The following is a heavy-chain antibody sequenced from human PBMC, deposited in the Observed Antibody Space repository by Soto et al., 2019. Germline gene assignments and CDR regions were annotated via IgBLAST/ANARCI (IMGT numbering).Heavy chain of an antibody. D-gene: IGHD3-16*01. CDR1: GGSFSGYY. CDR3: ARGSVVGVRSWAYYYYGMDV. V-gene: IGHV4-34*01. CDR2: INHSGST. Sequence: SETLSLTCAVYGGSFSGYYWSWIRQPPGKGLEWIGEINHSGSTNYNPSLKSRVTISVDTSKNQFSLKLGSVTAADTAVYYCARGSVVGVRSWAYYYYGMDVWGQGTTVTVSS. J-gene: IGHJ6*02.